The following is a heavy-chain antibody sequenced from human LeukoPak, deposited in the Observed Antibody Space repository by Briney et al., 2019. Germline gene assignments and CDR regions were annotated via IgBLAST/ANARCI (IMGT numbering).Heavy chain of an antibody. CDR3: GRGGLRLGELSQKDWFDP. CDR1: GGTFSSYA. V-gene: IGHV1-69*13. D-gene: IGHD3-16*02. CDR2: IIPIFGTA. Sequence: VASVKVSCKASGGTFSSYAISWVRQAPGQGLEWMGGIIPIFGTANYAQKFQGRVTITADESTSTAYMELSSLRSEDTAGYYCGRGGLRLGELSQKDWFDPWGQGTLVTVSS. J-gene: IGHJ5*02.